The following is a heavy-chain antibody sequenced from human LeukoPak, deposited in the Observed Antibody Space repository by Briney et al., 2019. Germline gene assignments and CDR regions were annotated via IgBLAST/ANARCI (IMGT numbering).Heavy chain of an antibody. CDR3: ARDALDCSGGSCYHTEYFDY. D-gene: IGHD2-15*01. Sequence: PSETLSLTCTVSGGSISSYYWSWIRQPPGKGLEWIGYIYYSGSTNYNPSLKSRVTISVDTSMNQFSLKLSSVTAADTAVYYCARDALDCSGGSCYHTEYFDYWGQGTLVTVSS. J-gene: IGHJ4*02. V-gene: IGHV4-59*01. CDR2: IYYSGST. CDR1: GGSISSYY.